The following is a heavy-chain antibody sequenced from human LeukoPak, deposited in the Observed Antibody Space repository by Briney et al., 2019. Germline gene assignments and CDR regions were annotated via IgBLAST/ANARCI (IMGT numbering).Heavy chain of an antibody. V-gene: IGHV3-23*01. CDR3: AKDPKMSVAGIFDY. CDR1: GFTFSSYA. Sequence: PGGSLRLSCAASGFTFSSYAMSWVRQAPGKGLEWVSAISGSGGSTYYADSVKGRFTISRDNSKNTLCLQMNSLRAEDTAVYYCAKDPKMSVAGIFDYWGQGTLVTVSS. D-gene: IGHD2-15*01. CDR2: ISGSGGST. J-gene: IGHJ4*02.